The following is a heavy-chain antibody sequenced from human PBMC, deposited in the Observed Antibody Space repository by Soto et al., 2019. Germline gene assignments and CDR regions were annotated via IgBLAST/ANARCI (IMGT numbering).Heavy chain of an antibody. V-gene: IGHV3-23*01. CDR3: AKDLNIVTFELPGLEDV. CDR1: GVTCDSIG. CDR2: ISDSGEKT. J-gene: IGHJ6*02. Sequence: GSLRLPWAAAGVTCDSIGSAWVRQAPGKGLEWVSSISDSGEKTYYADSVRGRFTISRDNSKNTLSLQMNSLRVEDTAIYYCAKDLNIVTFELPGLEDVWGQGTTVTVS. D-gene: IGHD3-9*01.